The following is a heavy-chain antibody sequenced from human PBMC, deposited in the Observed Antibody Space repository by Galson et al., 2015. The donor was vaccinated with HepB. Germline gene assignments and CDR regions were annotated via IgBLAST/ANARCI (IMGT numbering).Heavy chain of an antibody. CDR1: GGSISSSSYY. Sequence: SETLSLTCTVSGGSISSSSYYWGWIRQPPGKGLEWIGSIYYSGSTYYNPSLKSRVTISVDTSKNQFSLKLSSVTAADTAVYYCARRVGAYWYFDLWGRGTLVTVSS. D-gene: IGHD1-26*01. CDR2: IYYSGST. J-gene: IGHJ2*01. CDR3: ARRVGAYWYFDL. V-gene: IGHV4-39*01.